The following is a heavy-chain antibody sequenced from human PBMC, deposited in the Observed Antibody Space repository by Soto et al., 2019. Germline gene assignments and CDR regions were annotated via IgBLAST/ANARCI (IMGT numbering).Heavy chain of an antibody. CDR2: IKRDGSEI. CDR1: GFTFNTEW. D-gene: IGHD3-10*01. J-gene: IGHJ3*01. Sequence: EVQLVESGGGLVQPGGSLRLSCAASGFTFNTEWMSWVRQAPGQGLEWVANIKRDGSEIYYVDSVKGRFTISRDNAKNSLYLQMNSLRVEDTAVYYCARAMGWRDAFDFWGQGTMVSVSS. CDR3: ARAMGWRDAFDF. V-gene: IGHV3-7*01.